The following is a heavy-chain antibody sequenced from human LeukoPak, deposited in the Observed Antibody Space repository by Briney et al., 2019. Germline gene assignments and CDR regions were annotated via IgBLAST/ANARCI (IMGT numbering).Heavy chain of an antibody. J-gene: IGHJ4*02. CDR3: ARGEYYYDSSGTWIGNFGY. CDR1: GFTFDDYG. CDR2: INWNGGST. D-gene: IGHD3-22*01. Sequence: SGGSLRLSCAASGFTFDDYGMSWVRQAPGKGLEWVSGINWNGGSTGYADSVKGRFTISRDNAKNSLYLQMNSLRAEDTALYYCARGEYYYDSSGTWIGNFGYWGQGTLVTVSS. V-gene: IGHV3-20*04.